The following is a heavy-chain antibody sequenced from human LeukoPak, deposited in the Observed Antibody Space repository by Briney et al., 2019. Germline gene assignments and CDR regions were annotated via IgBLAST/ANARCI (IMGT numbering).Heavy chain of an antibody. J-gene: IGHJ3*02. Sequence: GGSLRLSCAASGFTFSTYSMNWVRQAPGKGVEWVSYISSRSGTIHYADSVKGRFTISRDNAKNTMYLQMNSLRDEDTAVYYCARDYDTTGRAFDIWGQGTMVTVSS. CDR3: ARDYDTTGRAFDI. CDR2: ISSRSGTI. D-gene: IGHD3-22*01. V-gene: IGHV3-48*02. CDR1: GFTFSTYS.